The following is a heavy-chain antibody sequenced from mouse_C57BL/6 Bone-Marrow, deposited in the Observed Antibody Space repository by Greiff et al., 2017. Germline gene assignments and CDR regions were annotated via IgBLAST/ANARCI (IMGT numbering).Heavy chain of an antibody. J-gene: IGHJ4*01. V-gene: IGHV14-2*01. CDR1: GFNIKDYY. Sequence: EVKLVESGAELVKPGASVKLSCTASGFNIKDYYMHWVKQRTEQGLEWIGRIDPEDGETKYAPKFQGKATITADTSSNTAYLQLSSLTSEDTAVYYCARGTVVANYYAMDYWGQGTSVTVSS. CDR3: ARGTVVANYYAMDY. CDR2: IDPEDGET. D-gene: IGHD1-1*01.